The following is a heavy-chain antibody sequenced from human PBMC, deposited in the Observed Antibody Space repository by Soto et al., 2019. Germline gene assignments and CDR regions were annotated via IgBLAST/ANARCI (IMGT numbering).Heavy chain of an antibody. CDR1: GGSFSGYY. J-gene: IGHJ5*02. V-gene: IGHV4-31*11. CDR2: IYYSGST. Sequence: SETLSLTCAVYGGSFSGYYWSWIRQHPGKGLEWIGYIYYSGSTYYNPSLKSRVTISVDTSKNQFSLKLSSVTAADTAVYYCARMGPPVRWFDPWGQGTLVTVSS. CDR3: ARMGPPVRWFDP.